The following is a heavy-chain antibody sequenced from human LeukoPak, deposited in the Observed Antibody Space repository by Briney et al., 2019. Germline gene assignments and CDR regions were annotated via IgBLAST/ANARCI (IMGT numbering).Heavy chain of an antibody. CDR3: ATGCGGDCYGYYYYGMDV. V-gene: IGHV3-30-3*01. Sequence: GGSLRLSCAASGFTFSSYAMHWVRQAPGKGLEWVAVTSYDGSNKYYADSVKGRSTISRDNSKNTLYLQMNSLRAEDTAVYYCATGCGGDCYGYYYYGMDVWGQGTTVTVSS. CDR2: TSYDGSNK. D-gene: IGHD2-21*02. CDR1: GFTFSSYA. J-gene: IGHJ6*02.